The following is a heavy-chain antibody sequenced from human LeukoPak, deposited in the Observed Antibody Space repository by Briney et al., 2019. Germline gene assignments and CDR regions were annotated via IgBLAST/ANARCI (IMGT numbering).Heavy chain of an antibody. Sequence: GGSLRLSCAASGFTFSSSAMSWVRQAPGKGLEWVSAISGSGGWTLYADSVKGRFTISRDNSKNMLYLQMNSLRAEDTAVYYCASRSESGYTPFDYWGQGTLVIVSS. V-gene: IGHV3-23*01. CDR1: GFTFSSSA. D-gene: IGHD3-3*01. J-gene: IGHJ4*02. CDR2: ISGSGGWT. CDR3: ASRSESGYTPFDY.